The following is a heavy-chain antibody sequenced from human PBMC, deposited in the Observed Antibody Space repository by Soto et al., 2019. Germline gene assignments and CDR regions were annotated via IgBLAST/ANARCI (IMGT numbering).Heavy chain of an antibody. CDR3: ARSFQDDFWSGYSYYYGMDV. J-gene: IGHJ6*02. Sequence: GASVKASWKACRGTFSSCARRWVRQAPGQGLEWMGGIIPIFGTANYAQKFQGRVTITADESTSTAYMELSSLRSEDTAVYYCARSFQDDFWSGYSYYYGMDVWGQGTTVTVSS. CDR1: RGTFSSCA. D-gene: IGHD3-3*01. CDR2: IIPIFGTA. V-gene: IGHV1-69*13.